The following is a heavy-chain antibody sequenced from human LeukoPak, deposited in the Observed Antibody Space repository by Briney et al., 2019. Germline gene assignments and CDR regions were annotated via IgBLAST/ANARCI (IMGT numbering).Heavy chain of an antibody. CDR1: GFTVSNHF. Sequence: GGSLRLSCAASGFTVSNHFMSWVRQAPGKGLEWVSVIYSGGSTNYADSVKGRFTISRDISKNMLHLQMNSLRAEDTAVYYCAREGTRGWSLFDYWGQGTLVTVSS. V-gene: IGHV3-66*01. D-gene: IGHD6-19*01. CDR2: IYSGGST. CDR3: AREGTRGWSLFDY. J-gene: IGHJ4*02.